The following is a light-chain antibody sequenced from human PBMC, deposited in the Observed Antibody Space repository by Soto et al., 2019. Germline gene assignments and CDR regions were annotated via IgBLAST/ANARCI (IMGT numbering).Light chain of an antibody. CDR3: QQDDSSPLYT. CDR2: GAT. V-gene: IGKV3-20*01. J-gene: IGKJ2*01. CDR1: PSVSRTY. Sequence: EIVLTQSPGTLSLSPGERATLSCRASPSVSRTYLAWYRQKPGQAPRLLIYGATSRATGIPDRFSGSGSGSDFSLTISRLEPDDFAVYYCQQDDSSPLYTFGQGTMLYIK.